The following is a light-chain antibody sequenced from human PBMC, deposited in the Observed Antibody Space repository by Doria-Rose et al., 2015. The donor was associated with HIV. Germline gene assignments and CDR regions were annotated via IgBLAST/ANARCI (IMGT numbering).Light chain of an antibody. V-gene: IGLV1-40*02. CDR2: GDN. CDR1: GSNIGADYA. J-gene: IGLJ2*01. CDR3: QSFDRRLSAFI. Sequence: SVVTQPPSVSGAPGQRVTIPCTGSGSNIGADYAVHWYQQFPGAAPKLLIYGDNNRPSGVPDRFSGSRSGTSASLAITRLQAEDEADYYCQSFDRRLSAFIFGGGTKLTVL.